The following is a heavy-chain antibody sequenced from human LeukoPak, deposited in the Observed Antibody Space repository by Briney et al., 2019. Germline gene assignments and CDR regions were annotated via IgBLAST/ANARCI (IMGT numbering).Heavy chain of an antibody. Sequence: PSETLSLTYTVSGGSIRSSNNYWGWIRQPPGKGLEWIGGIHYSGSTYYYPSLKSRVTISVDTSKNQFSLKLSSVTAADTAVYYCARDVRDSSGYYLRAFGYWGQGTLVTVSS. V-gene: IGHV4-39*07. CDR1: GGSIRSSNNY. J-gene: IGHJ4*02. CDR3: ARDVRDSSGYYLRAFGY. D-gene: IGHD3-22*01. CDR2: IHYSGST.